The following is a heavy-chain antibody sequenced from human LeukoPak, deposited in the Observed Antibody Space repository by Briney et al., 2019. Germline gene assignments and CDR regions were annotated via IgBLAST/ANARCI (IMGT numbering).Heavy chain of an antibody. CDR3: AAGPIAAVNYYYYMDV. Sequence: ASVKVSCKVSGYTLTGLSMHWVRQAPGKGLEWMGGFDPEDGETIYAQKFQGRVTMTEDTSTDTAYMELSSLRSEDTAVYYCAAGPIAAVNYYYYMDVWGKGTTVTVSS. J-gene: IGHJ6*03. D-gene: IGHD6-25*01. V-gene: IGHV1-24*01. CDR2: FDPEDGET. CDR1: GYTLTGLS.